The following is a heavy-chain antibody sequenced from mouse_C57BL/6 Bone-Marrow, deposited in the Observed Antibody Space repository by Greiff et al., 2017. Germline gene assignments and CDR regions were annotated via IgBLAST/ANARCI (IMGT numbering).Heavy chain of an antibody. Sequence: QVQLQQSGPGLVQPSQSLSITCTVSGFSLTSSGVHWVRQSPGKGLEWLGVIWSGGNTDYNAAFISRLSISKDNSKSQVFFKMNSLQADDTAIYYCARNGYYYGTYWYFDVWGTGTTVTVSS. D-gene: IGHD1-1*01. CDR2: IWSGGNT. J-gene: IGHJ1*03. CDR3: ARNGYYYGTYWYFDV. V-gene: IGHV2-2*01. CDR1: GFSLTSSG.